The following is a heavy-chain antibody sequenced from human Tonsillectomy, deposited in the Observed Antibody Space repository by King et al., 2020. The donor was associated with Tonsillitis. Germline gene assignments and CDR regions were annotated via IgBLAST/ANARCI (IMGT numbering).Heavy chain of an antibody. CDR3: ARDRFGLTPSEVGVP. D-gene: IGHD3-10*01. Sequence: VQLVESGGGLVKPGGSLRLSCAASGFTFSSFNMNWVRQAPGKGLEWVSSISSSSTYIYYADSVKGRFTISRDNAKNSLYLQMNSLRAEDTAVYYCARDRFGLTPSEVGVPWGQGTLVTVSS. J-gene: IGHJ5*02. CDR2: ISSSSTYI. CDR1: GFTFSSFN. V-gene: IGHV3-21*01.